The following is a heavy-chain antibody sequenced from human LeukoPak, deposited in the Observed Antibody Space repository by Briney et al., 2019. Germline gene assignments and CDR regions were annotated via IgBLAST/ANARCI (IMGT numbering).Heavy chain of an antibody. CDR3: ARGEGDYGYYYYGMDV. V-gene: IGHV3-33*01. J-gene: IGHJ6*02. CDR2: IWNDGTNK. D-gene: IGHD4-17*01. CDR1: GFTFSNYG. Sequence: GGSLRLSCAASGFTFSNYGIHWVRQAPGKGLEWVAVIWNDGTNKYYADSVKGRFTISRDNFKNTLYLQMNSLRAEDTAVYYCARGEGDYGYYYYGMDVWGQGTTVTVSS.